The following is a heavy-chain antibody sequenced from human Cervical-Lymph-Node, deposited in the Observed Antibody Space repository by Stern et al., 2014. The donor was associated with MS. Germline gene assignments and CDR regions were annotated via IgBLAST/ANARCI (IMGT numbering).Heavy chain of an antibody. D-gene: IGHD3-22*01. Sequence: QVQLVQSGTEVRMPGASVRVSCKASEYNFKGNYIPLVRQAPGQGLEWMGRINPNTGGTNYTQKFHGRVAVTRDTSITTVYLEIRGLRPDDTAIYYCARDAGNYDMGRNHHFYAMDVWGQGTTVTVS. CDR2: INPNTGGT. CDR1: EYNFKGNY. V-gene: IGHV1-2*06. J-gene: IGHJ6*02. CDR3: ARDAGNYDMGRNHHFYAMDV.